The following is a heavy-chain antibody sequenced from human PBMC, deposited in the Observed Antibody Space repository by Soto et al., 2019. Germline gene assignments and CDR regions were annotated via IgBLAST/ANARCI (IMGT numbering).Heavy chain of an antibody. J-gene: IGHJ4*02. CDR2: ISYDGSNK. Sequence: GGSLRLSCAASGFTFSSYGMHWVRQALGKGLEWVAVISYDGSNKYYADSVKGRFTISRDNSKNTLYLQMNSLRAEDTAVYYCAKVGSYDILTHFDYWGQGTLVTVSS. CDR1: GFTFSSYG. V-gene: IGHV3-30*18. CDR3: AKVGSYDILTHFDY. D-gene: IGHD3-9*01.